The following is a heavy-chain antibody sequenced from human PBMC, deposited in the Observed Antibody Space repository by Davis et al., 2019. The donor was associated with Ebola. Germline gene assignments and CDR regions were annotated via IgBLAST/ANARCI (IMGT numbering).Heavy chain of an antibody. CDR2: INAGNGNT. J-gene: IGHJ5*02. CDR3: AREETTVTTLWFDP. CDR1: GYTFTSYA. Sequence: ASVKVSCKASGYTFTSYAMHWVRQAPGQRLEWMGWINAGNGNTKYSQKFQGRVTMTTDTSTSTAYMELRSLRSDDTAVYYCAREETTVTTLWFDPWGQGTLVTVSS. D-gene: IGHD4-17*01. V-gene: IGHV1-3*01.